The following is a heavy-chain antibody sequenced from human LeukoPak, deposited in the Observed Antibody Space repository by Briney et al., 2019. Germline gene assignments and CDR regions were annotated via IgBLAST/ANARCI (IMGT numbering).Heavy chain of an antibody. CDR3: TRDFGRSSYYFDF. V-gene: IGHV3-13*01. Sequence: GGSLRLSCAASGFTFRSYDMHWVRQATGKGLEWVSGIGTAGEIYYPGSVKGRFTISRDNAENSLFLQMNRLRVEDTAVYYCTRDFGRSSYYFDFWGQGTLVTVSS. D-gene: IGHD3-3*01. CDR1: GFTFRSYD. CDR2: IGTAGEI. J-gene: IGHJ4*02.